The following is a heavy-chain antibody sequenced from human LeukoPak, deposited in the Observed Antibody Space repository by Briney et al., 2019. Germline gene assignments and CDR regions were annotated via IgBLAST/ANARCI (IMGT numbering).Heavy chain of an antibody. V-gene: IGHV3-33*01. CDR2: VWYDGSNK. J-gene: IGHJ4*02. Sequence: GGSLRLSCAASGFTFSSYGMHWVRQAPGKGLEWVAGVWYDGSNKYYADSVKGRFTISRDNSKNTLYLQMHSLRAEDTAVYYCARDEVTTPRDWGQGTLVTVSS. CDR3: ARDEVTTPRD. CDR1: GFTFSSYG. D-gene: IGHD4-17*01.